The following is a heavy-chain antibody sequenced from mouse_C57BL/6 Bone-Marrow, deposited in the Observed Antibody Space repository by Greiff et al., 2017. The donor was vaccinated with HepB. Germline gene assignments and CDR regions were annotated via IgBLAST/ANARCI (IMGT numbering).Heavy chain of an antibody. CDR3: ARSAGYYAMDY. CDR1: GYTFTSYG. D-gene: IGHD6-1*01. Sequence: QVQLQQSGAELARPGASVKLSCKASGYTFTSYGISWVKQRTGQGLEWIGEIYPRSGNTYYNEKFKGKATLTADKSSSTAYMQLRSLTSEDSAVYFCARSAGYYAMDYWGQGTSVTVSS. J-gene: IGHJ4*01. CDR2: IYPRSGNT. V-gene: IGHV1-81*01.